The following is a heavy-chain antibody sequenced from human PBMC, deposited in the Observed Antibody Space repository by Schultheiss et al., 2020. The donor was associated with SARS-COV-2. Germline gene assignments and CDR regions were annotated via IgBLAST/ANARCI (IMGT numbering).Heavy chain of an antibody. CDR3: ASDVFRAVAVHY. D-gene: IGHD6-19*01. CDR2: ISSSGSYI. J-gene: IGHJ4*02. CDR1: GFTFSSYS. V-gene: IGHV3-21*05. Sequence: GGSLRLSCAASGFTFSSYSMNWVRQAPGKGLEWVSYISSSGSYIYYADSVKGRFTISRDNAKNSLYLQMNSLRAEDTAVYYCASDVFRAVAVHYWGQGTLVTVSS.